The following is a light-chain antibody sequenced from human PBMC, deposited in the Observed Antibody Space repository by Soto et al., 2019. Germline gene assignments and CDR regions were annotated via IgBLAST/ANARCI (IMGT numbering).Light chain of an antibody. CDR2: DVS. V-gene: IGLV2-14*01. J-gene: IGLJ2*01. CDR3: SSYTSSSTLVV. Sequence: QSALTQPASVSGSPGQSITISCTGTSSDVGGYNYVSWYQQHPGKAPKLMIYDVSNRPSGVSNRFSGSKSDNTASLTISGLQAEDEADYDCSSYTSSSTLVVFGGGTKVTVL. CDR1: SSDVGGYNY.